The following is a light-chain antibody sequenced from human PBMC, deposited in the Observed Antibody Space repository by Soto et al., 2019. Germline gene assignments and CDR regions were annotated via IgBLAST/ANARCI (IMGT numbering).Light chain of an antibody. CDR3: QQRSDWPIT. CDR2: DAS. J-gene: IGKJ4*01. V-gene: IGKV3-11*01. Sequence: EIVMTQSPATLSVSPGERATLSCRASQSVSSNLAWYQQKPGQAPRLLIYDASNRATGIPVRFSGSGSGTDFTLTISSLEPEDSAVYYCQQRSDWPITSGGGTKVDIK. CDR1: QSVSSN.